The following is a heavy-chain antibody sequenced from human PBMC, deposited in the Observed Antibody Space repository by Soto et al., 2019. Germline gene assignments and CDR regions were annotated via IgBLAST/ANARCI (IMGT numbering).Heavy chain of an antibody. Sequence: SETLSLTCTVSGGSISSYYWSWIRQPPGKGLEWIGYIYYSGSTNYNPSLKSRVTISVDTSKNQFSLKLSSVTAADTAVYYCSRHGSKTTIFRFWGQGTLVTVSS. V-gene: IGHV4-59*08. CDR2: IYYSGST. CDR3: SRHGSKTTIFRF. D-gene: IGHD3-3*01. CDR1: GGSISSYY. J-gene: IGHJ4*02.